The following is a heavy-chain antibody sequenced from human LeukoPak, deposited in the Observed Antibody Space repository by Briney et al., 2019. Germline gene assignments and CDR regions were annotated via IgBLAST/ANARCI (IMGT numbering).Heavy chain of an antibody. CDR2: INHSGST. J-gene: IGHJ4*02. V-gene: IGHV4-34*01. CDR1: GGSFSGYY. Sequence: SETLSLTCAVYGGSFSGYYWNWIRQPPGKGLEWIGEINHSGSTNYNPSLKSRVTISVDTSKNQFSLKLSSVTAADTAVYYCARGRKWYSSSWYYFDYWGQGTLVTVSS. CDR3: ARGRKWYSSSWYYFDY. D-gene: IGHD6-13*01.